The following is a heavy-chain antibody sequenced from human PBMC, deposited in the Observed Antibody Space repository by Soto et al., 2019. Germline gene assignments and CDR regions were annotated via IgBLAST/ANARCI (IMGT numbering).Heavy chain of an antibody. CDR1: GGSISSHY. CDR2: IYDGGST. CDR3: AGAFAAIGAYYYFVL. Sequence: PSETLSLTCSVSGGSISSHYWTWIRQPPGEELEWIGYIYDGGSTHYSPTLKSRVTMSLDTSKNQFSLNLGSVTAADTAVYYCAGAFAAIGAYYYFVLWALAPWSPYPQ. D-gene: IGHD2-21*01. J-gene: IGHJ2*01. V-gene: IGHV4-59*11.